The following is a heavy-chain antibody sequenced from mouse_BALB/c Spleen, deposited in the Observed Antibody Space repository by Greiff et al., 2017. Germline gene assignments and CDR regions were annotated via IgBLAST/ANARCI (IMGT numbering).Heavy chain of an antibody. J-gene: IGHJ4*01. Sequence: VQVVESGPGLVAPSQSLSITCTVSGFSLTGYGVNWVRQPPGKGLEWLGMIWGDGSTDYNSALKSRLSISKDNSKSQVFLKMNSLQTDDTARYYCARVYYGNYEGVYYAMDYWGQGTSVTVSS. CDR3: ARVYYGNYEGVYYAMDY. D-gene: IGHD2-1*01. V-gene: IGHV2-6-7*01. CDR1: GFSLTGYG. CDR2: IWGDGST.